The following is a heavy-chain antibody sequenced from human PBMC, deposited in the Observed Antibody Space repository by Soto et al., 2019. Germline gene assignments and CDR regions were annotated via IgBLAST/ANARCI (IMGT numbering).Heavy chain of an antibody. CDR2: IKQDGSEK. D-gene: IGHD6-19*01. CDR3: ARDGLCIAVAGTIDY. Sequence: EVQLVESGGGLVQPGGSLRLSCAASGFTFSSYWMNWVRQAPGKGLEWVANIKQDGSEKYYVDSVKGRFTISRDNAKNSLYLQMNSLRAEDTAVYYCARDGLCIAVAGTIDYWGQGTLVTVSS. J-gene: IGHJ4*02. V-gene: IGHV3-7*03. CDR1: GFTFSSYW.